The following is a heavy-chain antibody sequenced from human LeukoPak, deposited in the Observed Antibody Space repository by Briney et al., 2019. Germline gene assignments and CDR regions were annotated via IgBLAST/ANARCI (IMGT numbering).Heavy chain of an antibody. Sequence: ASVKVSCKASGYTFTTYGDSWVRQAPGQGLGLMGWISAYSADTNYAPNLQGRVSMTADTSTTTAYMELRSLRSDDTAMYCCASGGYWGQGTLVTVSS. CDR3: ASGGY. CDR2: ISAYSADT. CDR1: GYTFTTYG. V-gene: IGHV1-18*01. J-gene: IGHJ4*02. D-gene: IGHD3-16*01.